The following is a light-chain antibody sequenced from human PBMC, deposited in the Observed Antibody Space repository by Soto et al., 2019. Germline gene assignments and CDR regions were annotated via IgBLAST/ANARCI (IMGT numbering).Light chain of an antibody. J-gene: IGKJ2*01. CDR3: RQSYSTPYT. V-gene: IGKV1-39*01. Sequence: DIQMTQSPSSLSASVGDRVTITCRASQSISSYLNWYQQKPGKAPKLLIYAASSLQSGVPSRFSGSGSGTDFTLSISSLQPEDFAIYSCRQSYSTPYTFGQGTKLEIK. CDR1: QSISSY. CDR2: AAS.